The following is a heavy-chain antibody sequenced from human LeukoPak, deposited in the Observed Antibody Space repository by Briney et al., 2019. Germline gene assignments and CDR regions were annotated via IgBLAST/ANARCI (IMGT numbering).Heavy chain of an antibody. CDR2: IYFSGST. Sequence: SETLSLTCTVSGGSISSSSYYWGWIRQPPGKGLELIGSIYFSGSTAYSPSLKSRVNISVDTSKNQFSLKLSSVTAADTAVYFCASRPTTWGFFDSWGQGTLVTVSS. D-gene: IGHD4-17*01. V-gene: IGHV4-39*01. CDR3: ASRPTTWGFFDS. CDR1: GGSISSSSYY. J-gene: IGHJ4*02.